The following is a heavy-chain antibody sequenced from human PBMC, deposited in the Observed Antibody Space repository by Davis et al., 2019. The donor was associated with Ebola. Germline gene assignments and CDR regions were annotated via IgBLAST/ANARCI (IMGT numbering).Heavy chain of an antibody. J-gene: IGHJ4*02. Sequence: GESLKISCAASGFSFRYYAMTWVRQAPGKGLEWVTTDSGPDDSTYYADSVKGRFTISRDNSKNTLYLQMNSLRGEDTAVYYCAKTMGRIDHDYLGQGTLVTVSS. D-gene: IGHD1-26*01. CDR3: AKTMGRIDHDY. CDR1: GFSFRYYA. V-gene: IGHV3-23*01. CDR2: DSGPDDST.